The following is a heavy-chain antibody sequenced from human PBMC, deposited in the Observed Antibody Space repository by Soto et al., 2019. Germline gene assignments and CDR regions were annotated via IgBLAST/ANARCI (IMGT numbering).Heavy chain of an antibody. CDR2: INPNSGGT. V-gene: IGHV1-2*04. Sequence: ASVKVSCKASGYTFTGYYMHWVRQAPGQGLEWMGWINPNSGGTNYAQKFQGWVTMTRDTSISTAYMELSGLKSDDTAVYYCAREQPGGGALDYGMDVWGQGNPGHRLL. D-gene: IGHD3-10*01. CDR3: AREQPGGGALDYGMDV. CDR1: GYTFTGYY. J-gene: IGHJ6*02.